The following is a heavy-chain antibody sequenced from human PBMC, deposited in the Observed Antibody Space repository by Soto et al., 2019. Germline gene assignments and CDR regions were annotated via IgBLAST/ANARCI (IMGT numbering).Heavy chain of an antibody. D-gene: IGHD6-13*01. Sequence: GGSLRLSCAASGFTFSSYDMHWVRQATGKGLEWVSAIGTAGDTYYPGSVKGRFTISRENAKNSLYLQMNSLRAGDTAVYYCARFHPGIAAFDYWGQGTLVTVSS. V-gene: IGHV3-13*01. CDR1: GFTFSSYD. J-gene: IGHJ4*02. CDR2: IGTAGDT. CDR3: ARFHPGIAAFDY.